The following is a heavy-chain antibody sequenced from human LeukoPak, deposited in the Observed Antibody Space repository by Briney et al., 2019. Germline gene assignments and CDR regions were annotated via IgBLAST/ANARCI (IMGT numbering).Heavy chain of an antibody. CDR1: GGSISSSTYY. V-gene: IGHV4-39*01. D-gene: IGHD6-13*01. CDR2: IYYSGST. J-gene: IGHJ3*02. CDR3: ARPLSGSSSWHGDAFDI. Sequence: PSETLSLTCTVSGGSISSSTYYWGWIRQPPGKGLEWIGSIYYSGSTYYNASLKSRVTISADTSKNQFSLKLSSVTAADTAVHYCARPLSGSSSWHGDAFDIWGQGTMVTVSS.